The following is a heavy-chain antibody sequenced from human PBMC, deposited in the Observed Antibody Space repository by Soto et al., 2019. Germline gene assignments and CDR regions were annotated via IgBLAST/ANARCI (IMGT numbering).Heavy chain of an antibody. Sequence: EVQLVESGGGLVQPGGSLKLSCAASGFTFSGSAMHWVRQASGKGLEWVGRIRSKANRYATAYAASVKGRFTISRDDSKNPAYLQMNSLKTEDTAVYYCTSTGTHSSNYDYWGQGTLVTVSS. D-gene: IGHD4-4*01. V-gene: IGHV3-73*02. CDR3: TSTGTHSSNYDY. CDR2: IRSKANRYAT. J-gene: IGHJ4*02. CDR1: GFTFSGSA.